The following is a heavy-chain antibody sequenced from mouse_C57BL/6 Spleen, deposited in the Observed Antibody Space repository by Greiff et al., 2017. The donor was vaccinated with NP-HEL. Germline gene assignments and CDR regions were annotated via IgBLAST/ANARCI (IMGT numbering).Heavy chain of an antibody. CDR3: ARGIPRYAMDY. Sequence: VKLVESGAELVKPGASVKISCKASGYAFSSYWMNWVKQRPGKGLEWIGQIYPGDGDTNYNGKFKGKATLTADKSSSTAYMQLSSLTSEDSAVYFCARGIPRYAMDYWGQGTSVTVSS. CDR1: GYAFSSYW. J-gene: IGHJ4*01. CDR2: IYPGDGDT. V-gene: IGHV1-80*01.